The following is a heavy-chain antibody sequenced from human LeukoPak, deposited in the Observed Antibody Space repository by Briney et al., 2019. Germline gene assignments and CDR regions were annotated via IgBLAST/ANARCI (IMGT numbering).Heavy chain of an antibody. V-gene: IGHV3-21*01. Sequence: PGGSLRLSCAASGFTFSSYSMNWVRQAPGKGLEWVSSISSSSSYIYYADSVKGRFTISRDNAKNPLYLQMNSLRAEDTAVYYCARSEGQGATDAFDIWGQGTMVTVSS. CDR2: ISSSSSYI. D-gene: IGHD1-26*01. CDR1: GFTFSSYS. J-gene: IGHJ3*02. CDR3: ARSEGQGATDAFDI.